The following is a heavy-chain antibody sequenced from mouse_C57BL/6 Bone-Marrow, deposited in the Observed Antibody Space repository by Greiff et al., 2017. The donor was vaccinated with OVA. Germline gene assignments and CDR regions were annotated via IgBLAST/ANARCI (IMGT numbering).Heavy chain of an antibody. J-gene: IGHJ3*01. Sequence: QVQLKQSGPGLLQPSQTLSLTCSFSGFSLSTFGMGVGWLRQPSGKGLVWLAHIWWDDDKYYNPAMKSRITISKDTSKNQVFLKIANVDTADTATYDCARIGYYYYGSRGVAYWGQGTLVTVSA. CDR1: GFSLSTFGMG. D-gene: IGHD1-1*01. V-gene: IGHV8-8*01. CDR3: ARIGYYYYGSRGVAY. CDR2: IWWDDDK.